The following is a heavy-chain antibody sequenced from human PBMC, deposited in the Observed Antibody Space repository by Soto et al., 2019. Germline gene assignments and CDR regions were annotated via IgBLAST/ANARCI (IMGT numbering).Heavy chain of an antibody. CDR2: ISGSGGST. V-gene: IGHV3-23*01. CDR3: AKDRDWNYDYYYYGMDV. D-gene: IGHD1-7*01. CDR1: GFTFSSYA. J-gene: IGHJ6*02. Sequence: GGSLRLSCAASGFTFSSYAMSWVRQAPGKGLEWVSAISGSGGSTYYADSVKGRFTISRDNSKNTLYLQMNSLSAEDTAVYYCAKDRDWNYDYYYYGMDVWGQGTTVTVSS.